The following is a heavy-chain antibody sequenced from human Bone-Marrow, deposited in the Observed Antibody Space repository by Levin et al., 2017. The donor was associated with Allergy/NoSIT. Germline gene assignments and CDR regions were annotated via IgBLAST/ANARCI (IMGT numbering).Heavy chain of an antibody. J-gene: IGHJ6*02. V-gene: IGHV1-8*01. Sequence: PGGSLRLSCKASGSTFTSYDINWVRQATGQGLEWMGWMNPNSGNTGYAQKFQGRVTMTRNTSISTAYMELSSLRSEDTAVYYCARESLWAAAGRGMDVWGQGTTVTVSS. CDR2: MNPNSGNT. CDR3: ARESLWAAAGRGMDV. CDR1: GSTFTSYD. D-gene: IGHD6-13*01.